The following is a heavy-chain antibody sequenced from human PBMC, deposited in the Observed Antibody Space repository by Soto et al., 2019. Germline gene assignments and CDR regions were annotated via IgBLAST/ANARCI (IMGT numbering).Heavy chain of an antibody. V-gene: IGHV3-30*03. CDR2: ISYDSSNK. D-gene: IGHD2-15*01. CDR1: GFTFSYG. CDR3: ATLVIGYCSGSTCDDY. J-gene: IGHJ4*02. Sequence: VQLLESGGGLIQPWGSLRLSCAASGFTFSYGIHWLRQAPGKGLEWVAYISYDSSNKFYGDFVKGRFTISRDNSNNTQFLQMNSLRGEDTGIYYSATLVIGYCSGSTCDDYWGEGALVAVSS.